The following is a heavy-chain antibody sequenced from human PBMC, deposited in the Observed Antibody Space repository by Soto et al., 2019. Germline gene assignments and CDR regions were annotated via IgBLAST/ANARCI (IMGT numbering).Heavy chain of an antibody. CDR1: GGTFSSYA. J-gene: IGHJ4*02. V-gene: IGHV1-69*13. D-gene: IGHD5-12*01. Sequence: ASVKVSCKASGGTFSSYAISWVRQAPGQGLEWMGGIIPIFGTANYAQKFQGRVTITADESTSTAYMELSSLRSEDTAVYYCAREGESRDGYNIPFDYWGQGTLVTVSS. CDR3: AREGESRDGYNIPFDY. CDR2: IIPIFGTA.